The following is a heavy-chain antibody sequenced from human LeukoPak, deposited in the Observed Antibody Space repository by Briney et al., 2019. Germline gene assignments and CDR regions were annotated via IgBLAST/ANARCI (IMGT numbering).Heavy chain of an antibody. CDR2: IIPIFGTV. J-gene: IGHJ4*02. D-gene: IGHD5-18*01. V-gene: IGHV1-69*05. CDR1: GGTFSSYA. Sequence: SVKVSCKASGGTFSSYAISWVRQAPGQGLEWMGRIIPIFGTVNYAQKFQGRVTMTTDESTSTAYMELSSLRSEDTAVYYCVRVSTEVDTAMAVFDYWGQGTPVTVSS. CDR3: VRVSTEVDTAMAVFDY.